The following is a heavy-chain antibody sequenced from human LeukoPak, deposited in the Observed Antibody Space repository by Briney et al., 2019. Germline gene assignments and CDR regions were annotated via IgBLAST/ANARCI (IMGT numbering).Heavy chain of an antibody. V-gene: IGHV4-59*01. D-gene: IGHD5-18*01. J-gene: IGHJ4*02. CDR1: GGSISSYY. CDR3: ARGQIKDTAMRF. Sequence: SETLSLTCTVSGGSISSYYWSWIRQPPGKGLEWIGYIYYSGSTNYNTSLKSRVTISVDTSKNQFSLKLSSVTAADTAVYYCARGQIKDTAMRFWGQGTLVTVSS. CDR2: IYYSGST.